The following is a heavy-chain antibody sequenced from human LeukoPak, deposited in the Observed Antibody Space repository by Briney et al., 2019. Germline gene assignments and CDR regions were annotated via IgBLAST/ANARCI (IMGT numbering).Heavy chain of an antibody. CDR3: ARDRTPGGYFDY. Sequence: GESLRLSCAVSGFIFSSYWMSWVRQAPGKVREWVANIKQDGSEKYYVDSVKGRFTISRDNAKNSLYLQMNSLRAEDTAVYYCARDRTPGGYFDYWGQGTLVTVSS. J-gene: IGHJ4*02. CDR1: GFIFSSYW. V-gene: IGHV3-7*01. D-gene: IGHD1-14*01. CDR2: IKQDGSEK.